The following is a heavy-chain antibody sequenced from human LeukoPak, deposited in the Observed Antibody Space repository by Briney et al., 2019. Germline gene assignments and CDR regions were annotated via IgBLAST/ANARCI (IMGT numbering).Heavy chain of an antibody. D-gene: IGHD7-27*01. V-gene: IGHV3-7*05. CDR3: ARDPAGANDY. Sequence: GGSLRLSCAASGFTFSTYWMAWVRQAPGKRLEWVASIKEDGSEKYHLDSVKGRFTVSRDNAQNSLYLQMNSLRAEDTAVYYCARDPAGANDYWGQGTLVTVSS. CDR1: GFTFSTYW. CDR2: IKEDGSEK. J-gene: IGHJ4*02.